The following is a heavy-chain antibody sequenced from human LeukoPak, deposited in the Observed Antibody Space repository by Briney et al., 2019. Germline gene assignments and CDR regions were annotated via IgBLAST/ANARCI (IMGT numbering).Heavy chain of an antibody. Sequence: GESLRLSCVASGLTFSSYAMNWVRQVPGKGLEWVSSISTRGETTHYADSVKGRFIISRDNSKNTVYLQMNGLRVEDTAIYYCAKLSEPDWGQGSLVTVSS. CDR2: ISTRGETT. CDR3: AKLSEPD. D-gene: IGHD5/OR15-5a*01. CDR1: GLTFSSYA. V-gene: IGHV3-23*01. J-gene: IGHJ4*02.